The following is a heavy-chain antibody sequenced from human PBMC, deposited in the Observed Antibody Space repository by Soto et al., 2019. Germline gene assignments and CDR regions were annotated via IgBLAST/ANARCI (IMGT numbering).Heavy chain of an antibody. CDR1: GGTFSSYS. Sequence: QVQLVQSGAEVKKPGSSVKVSCKASGGTFSSYSINWVRQAPGQGLEWMGEIIPTFGTANYAQKFQGRVTITADESTSTAYMELSSLRSDDTALYYCARDGGRHSGGIDYWGQGTLVTVSS. V-gene: IGHV1-69*01. J-gene: IGHJ4*02. CDR3: ARDGGRHSGGIDY. CDR2: IIPTFGTA. D-gene: IGHD1-26*01.